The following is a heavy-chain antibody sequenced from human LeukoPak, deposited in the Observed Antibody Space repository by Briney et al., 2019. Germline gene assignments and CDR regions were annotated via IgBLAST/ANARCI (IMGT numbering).Heavy chain of an antibody. CDR3: ARLKMATTRSVDY. V-gene: IGHV4-61*05. D-gene: IGHD5-24*01. CDR1: GGSLTSSSYS. CDR2: IYYRGST. Sequence: SETLSLTCTVSGGSLTSSSYSWGWIRQPPGKGLEWIGYIYYRGSTNYNPSLKSRVTMSIDTSKNQFSLKLSSVTAADTAVYYCARLKMATTRSVDYWGQGTLVTVSS. J-gene: IGHJ4*02.